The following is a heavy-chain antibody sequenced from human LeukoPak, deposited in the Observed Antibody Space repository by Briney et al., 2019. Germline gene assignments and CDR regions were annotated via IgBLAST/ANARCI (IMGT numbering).Heavy chain of an antibody. J-gene: IGHJ4*02. CDR3: ARVGYSGYDYDY. D-gene: IGHD5-12*01. CDR1: GFTFSSYA. CDR2: ISGSGDST. Sequence: GGSLRLSCEASGFTFSSYAMSWVRQAPGKGLEWVSVISGSGDSTYYADSVEGRCTISRDNYKDALYLQMNSLRAEDTAVYYCARVGYSGYDYDYWGQGTLVTVSS. V-gene: IGHV3-23*01.